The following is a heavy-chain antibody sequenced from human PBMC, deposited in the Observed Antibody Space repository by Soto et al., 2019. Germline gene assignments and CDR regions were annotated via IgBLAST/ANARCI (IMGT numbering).Heavy chain of an antibody. V-gene: IGHV3-33*01. D-gene: IGHD2-21*01. Sequence: QVQLVESGGGVVQPGRSLRLSCAASGFTFSSYGMHWVRQAPGKGLEWVAVIWYDGSNKYYADSVKGRFTISRDNSKNTLYLQMNSLRAEDTAVYYCARDKYSFSPDPSGTDVWGQGTTVPVSS. CDR1: GFTFSSYG. CDR2: IWYDGSNK. CDR3: ARDKYSFSPDPSGTDV. J-gene: IGHJ6*02.